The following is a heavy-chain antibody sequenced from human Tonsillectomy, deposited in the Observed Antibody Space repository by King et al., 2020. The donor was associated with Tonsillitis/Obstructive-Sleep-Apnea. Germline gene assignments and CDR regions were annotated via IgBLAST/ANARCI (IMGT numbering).Heavy chain of an antibody. CDR2: IYWDDNK. CDR3: AHTTADIYYYLYYMGV. CDR1: GFSLSSSGVG. Sequence: TLKESGPTLVKPTQTLTLTCTFSGFSLSSSGVGVAWIRQPPAKALEWLALIYWDDNKRYSPSLKSRLTITKDTSKNQVVLSMTNMDPVDTATYYCAHTTADIYYYLYYMGVWGKGTTVTVSS. V-gene: IGHV2-5*02. D-gene: IGHD2-15*01. J-gene: IGHJ6*03.